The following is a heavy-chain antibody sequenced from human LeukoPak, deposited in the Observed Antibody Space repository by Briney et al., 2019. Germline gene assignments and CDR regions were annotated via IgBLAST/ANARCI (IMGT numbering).Heavy chain of an antibody. Sequence: PSETLSLTCTVSGGSISSYYWSWIRQPPGKGLEWIGYIYYSGSTNYNPPLKSRVTISVDTSKNHFSLKLSSVTAADTAVYYCARDFRGGYDFWSGYYTPYYFDYWGQGTLVTVSP. CDR3: ARDFRGGYDFWSGYYTPYYFDY. D-gene: IGHD3-3*01. V-gene: IGHV4-59*12. CDR2: IYYSGST. J-gene: IGHJ4*02. CDR1: GGSISSYY.